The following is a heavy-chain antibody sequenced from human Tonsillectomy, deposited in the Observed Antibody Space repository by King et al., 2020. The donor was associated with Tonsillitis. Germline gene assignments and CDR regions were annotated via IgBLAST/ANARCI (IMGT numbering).Heavy chain of an antibody. CDR1: GYTFTGYY. J-gene: IGHJ4*02. Sequence: VQLVESGAEVKRPGASVKVSCKASGYTFTGYYMHWVRQAPGQGLEWMGWINPNSGDTNYAQKFQGKVTMTRDTSISTAYMDLSSLTSDDTAIYYCARDLLEEVAVCFFAYWGQGTLVTASS. D-gene: IGHD6-19*01. CDR2: INPNSGDT. V-gene: IGHV1-2*02. CDR3: ARDLLEEVAVCFFAY.